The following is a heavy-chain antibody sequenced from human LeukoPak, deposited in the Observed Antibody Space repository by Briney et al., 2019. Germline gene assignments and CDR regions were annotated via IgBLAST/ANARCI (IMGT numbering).Heavy chain of an antibody. CDR3: ARYVLSGGHSDAFDI. D-gene: IGHD3-9*01. V-gene: IGHV4-34*01. CDR2: INHSGST. J-gene: IGHJ3*02. CDR1: GGSFSGYY. Sequence: KASETLSLTCAVYGGSFSGYYWSWIRQPPGKGLEWIGEINHSGSTNYNPSLKSRVTISVDTSKNQFSLKLSSVTAADTAVYYCARYVLSGGHSDAFDIWGQGTMVTVSS.